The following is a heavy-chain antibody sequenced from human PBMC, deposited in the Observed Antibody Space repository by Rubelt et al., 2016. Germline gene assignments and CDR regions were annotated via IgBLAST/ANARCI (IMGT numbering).Heavy chain of an antibody. CDR1: GFTFSSYA. J-gene: IGHJ6*02. CDR3: AKARYSGYNEYYDYYGMDV. CDR2: ISSSGGST. Sequence: EVQLVESGGGLVQPGGSLRLSCAASGFTFSSYAMNWVRKAPGKGLEGVSSISSSGGSTYYADSVKGRCTISRDNSKNTLYVQMNSRGERDTGVYNCAKARYSGYNEYYDYYGMDVRGQGTTVTVSS. D-gene: IGHD5-12*01. V-gene: IGHV3-23*04.